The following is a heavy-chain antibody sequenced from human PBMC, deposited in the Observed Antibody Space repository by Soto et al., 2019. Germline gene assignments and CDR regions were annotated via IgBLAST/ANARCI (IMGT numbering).Heavy chain of an antibody. CDR2: ISYDGINK. V-gene: IGHV3-30*18. CDR1: GFTFSSYG. J-gene: IGHJ4*02. Sequence: QVQLVESGGGVVQPGRSLRLSCVASGFTFSSYGMHWVRQAPGKGLEWVAFISYDGINKYYADSVKGRFTISRDNSKNTLYLQMSSLRAEETAVYYCAKDRWVRQLRSDFDYWGQGTLVTVSS. D-gene: IGHD4-17*01. CDR3: AKDRWVRQLRSDFDY.